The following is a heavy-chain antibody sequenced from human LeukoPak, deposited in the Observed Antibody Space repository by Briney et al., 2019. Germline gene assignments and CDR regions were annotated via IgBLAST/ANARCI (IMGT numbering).Heavy chain of an antibody. Sequence: SETLSLTCTVSGGSISSSRYSWGWIRQPPGKGLEWIGSIYYSGSTYYNPSLKSRVTISVDTSKNQFSLKLSSVTAADTAVYYCARQLAYYDSSGYPDWGQGTLVTVSS. CDR1: GGSISSSRYS. D-gene: IGHD3-22*01. J-gene: IGHJ4*02. CDR3: ARQLAYYDSSGYPD. V-gene: IGHV4-39*01. CDR2: IYYSGST.